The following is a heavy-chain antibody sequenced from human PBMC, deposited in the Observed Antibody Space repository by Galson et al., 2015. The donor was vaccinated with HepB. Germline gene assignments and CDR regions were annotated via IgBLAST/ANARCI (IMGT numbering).Heavy chain of an antibody. Sequence: LRLSCATSGFTFRSYAMSWVRQAPGKGLEWVSGISGSGGSTHHADSVKGRFTISRDNPKNTLYLQMNSLRAEDTAVYYCAKDQAGGYGQNYFDYWGQGTLVTVSS. J-gene: IGHJ4*02. CDR3: AKDQAGGYGQNYFDY. D-gene: IGHD5-12*01. V-gene: IGHV3-23*01. CDR1: GFTFRSYA. CDR2: ISGSGGST.